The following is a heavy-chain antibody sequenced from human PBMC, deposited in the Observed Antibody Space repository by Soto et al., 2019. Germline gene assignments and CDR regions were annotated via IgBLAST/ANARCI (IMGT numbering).Heavy chain of an antibody. V-gene: IGHV6-1*01. CDR3: ARGLAVAADGGYYGMDV. D-gene: IGHD6-19*01. J-gene: IGHJ6*02. CDR1: GDSVSSNSAA. CDR2: TYYRSKWYN. Sequence: PSQTLSLTCPISGDSVSSNSAAWNWIRQSPSRGLEWLGRTYYRSKWYNDYAVSVKSRITINPDTSKNQFSLQLNSVTPEDTAVYYCARGLAVAADGGYYGMDVWGQGTTVTVSS.